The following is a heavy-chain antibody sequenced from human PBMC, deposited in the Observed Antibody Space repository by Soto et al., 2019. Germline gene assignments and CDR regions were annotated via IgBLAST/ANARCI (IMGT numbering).Heavy chain of an antibody. D-gene: IGHD3-10*01. CDR1: GDSISSYN. Sequence: QVQLQESGPGLVKPSETLSLTCTVSGDSISSYNLAWIRQPPGKGLEWIGYFRSGGGTSYNPSLKDRVALPAATSMKQFALRLSSVTAADTAVYYWVRQGIGVLHGLVDVWGQGTTVTVSS. CDR3: VRQGIGVLHGLVDV. CDR2: FRSGGGT. V-gene: IGHV4-59*08. J-gene: IGHJ6*02.